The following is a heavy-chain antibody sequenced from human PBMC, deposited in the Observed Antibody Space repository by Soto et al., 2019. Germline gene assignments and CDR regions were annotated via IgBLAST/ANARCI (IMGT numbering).Heavy chain of an antibody. V-gene: IGHV3-73*01. CDR2: IRSKANSYAT. CDR1: GFTFSGSA. J-gene: IGHJ4*02. Sequence: GGSLRLSCAASGFTFSGSAMHWVRQASGKGLEWVGRIRSKANSYATAYAASVKGRFTTSRDDSKNTAYLQMNSLKTEDTAVYYCSGSIWGEPDYWGQGTLVTVSS. CDR3: SGSIWGEPDY. D-gene: IGHD3-16*01.